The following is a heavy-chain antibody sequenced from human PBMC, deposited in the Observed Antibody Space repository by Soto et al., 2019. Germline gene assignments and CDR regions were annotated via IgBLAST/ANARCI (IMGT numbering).Heavy chain of an antibody. V-gene: IGHV4-61*08. J-gene: IGHJ4*02. Sequence: PSETLSLTCTVSGVSISSGDYFWSGIRQSPGKGLEWIVYIYYSGSTNYNPSLKSRVTISVDTSKNQFSLKLSSVTAADTAVYYCARSGYLYCFDYWGQGTLVNVSS. CDR2: IYYSGST. CDR1: GVSISSGDYF. D-gene: IGHD5-12*01. CDR3: ARSGYLYCFDY.